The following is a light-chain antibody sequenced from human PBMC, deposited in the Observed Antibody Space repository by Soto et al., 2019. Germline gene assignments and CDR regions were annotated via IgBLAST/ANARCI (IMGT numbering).Light chain of an antibody. CDR2: EAS. CDR1: QGISSA. Sequence: AIQLTQSPSYLSASVGDRVTITCRASQGISSAFAWYQQKPGKAPKLLIYEASILQSGVPSRFSGSGSGTEFTLTISSLQPEDFATYYCQQFNNYPLTFGGGTKVDI. CDR3: QQFNNYPLT. V-gene: IGKV1D-13*01. J-gene: IGKJ4*01.